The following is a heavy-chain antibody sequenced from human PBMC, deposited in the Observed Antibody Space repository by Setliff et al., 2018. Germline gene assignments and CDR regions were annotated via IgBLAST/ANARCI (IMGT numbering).Heavy chain of an antibody. CDR1: GFTFSSYG. CDR2: IRYDGSNK. J-gene: IGHJ4*02. D-gene: IGHD3-16*01. Sequence: LRLSCAASGFTFSSYGMHWVRQAPGKGLEWVAFIRYDGSNKYYADSVKGRFTISRDNAKNSLYLQMNSLRAEDTAVYYCAREGDGGVNQFDYWGQGTLVTVSS. V-gene: IGHV3-30*02. CDR3: AREGDGGVNQFDY.